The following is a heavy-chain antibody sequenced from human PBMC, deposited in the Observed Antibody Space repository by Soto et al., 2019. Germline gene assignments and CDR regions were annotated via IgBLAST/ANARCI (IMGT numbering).Heavy chain of an antibody. D-gene: IGHD2-2*01. CDR2: FDPEDGET. Sequence: ASVKVSCKVSGYTLTELSMHWVRQAPGKGLEWMGGFDPEDGETIYAQKFQGRVTMTEDTSTDTAYMELSSLRSEDTAVYYCATAPSRLCSSPSCYRAGLDTWGQGTLVTVSS. CDR1: GYTLTELS. CDR3: ATAPSRLCSSPSCYRAGLDT. J-gene: IGHJ5*02. V-gene: IGHV1-24*01.